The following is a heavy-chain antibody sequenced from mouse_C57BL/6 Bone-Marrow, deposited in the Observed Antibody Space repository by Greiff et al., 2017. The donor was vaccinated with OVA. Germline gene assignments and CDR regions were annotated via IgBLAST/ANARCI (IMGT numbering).Heavy chain of an antibody. CDR2: INPSSGDT. CDR3: TSESLYDFDY. J-gene: IGHJ2*01. Sequence: VKLLQSGAELAKPGASVKLSCKASGYTFTSYWMHWVKQRPGQGLEWIGYINPSSGDTKSTQTFKDKATLTADKSSSTDYMQLSSLTYEDAAVYCCTSESLYDFDYWGQGTTLTVSS. CDR1: GYTFTSYW. V-gene: IGHV1-7*01. D-gene: IGHD6-1*01.